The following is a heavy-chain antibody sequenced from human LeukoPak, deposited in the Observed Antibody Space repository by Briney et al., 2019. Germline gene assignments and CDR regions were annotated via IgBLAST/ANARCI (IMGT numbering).Heavy chain of an antibody. V-gene: IGHV3-48*03. CDR1: GFNFSNYE. CDR2: ISSSGDII. Sequence: PGGSLRLSCAASGFNFSNYEMNWVRQAPGKGLEWVSYISSSGDIIYYADSVKGRFTLSRDNAKNSLYLQMNSLRAEDTAVYYCARESTYSSSWHTSCDYWGQGTLVTVSS. D-gene: IGHD6-13*01. J-gene: IGHJ4*02. CDR3: ARESTYSSSWHTSCDY.